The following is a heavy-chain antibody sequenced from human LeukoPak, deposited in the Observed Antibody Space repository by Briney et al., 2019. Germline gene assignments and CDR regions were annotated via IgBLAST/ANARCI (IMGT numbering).Heavy chain of an antibody. Sequence: GRSLRLSCAAYGFTFSTYATHWVRQAPGKGLEWMAVISYDGNNKYYAASVKGRFTISRDNSKNTLYLQMNSLRAEDTAVYYCARGHYYEPGGDTFHVWGNGTMVIVSS. CDR3: ARGHYYEPGGDTFHV. D-gene: IGHD3-22*01. CDR1: GFTFSTYA. J-gene: IGHJ3*01. CDR2: ISYDGNNK. V-gene: IGHV3-30-3*01.